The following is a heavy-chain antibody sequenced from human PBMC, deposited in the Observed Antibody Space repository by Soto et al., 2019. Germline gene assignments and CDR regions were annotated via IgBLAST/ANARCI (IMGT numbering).Heavy chain of an antibody. Sequence: EVQLLESWGGLVQPGGSLRLSCAASGFSFSNKAMNWVRQAPGKGLEWVASIRGSGGRPYYADSVKGRFTLFRDNSKNMFYLQMNNLRLEDTAKYYCVRDYCSSPSCSFDYWGQGALVTVSS. CDR3: VRDYCSSPSCSFDY. CDR2: IRGSGGRP. J-gene: IGHJ4*02. CDR1: GFSFSNKA. V-gene: IGHV3-23*01. D-gene: IGHD2-2*01.